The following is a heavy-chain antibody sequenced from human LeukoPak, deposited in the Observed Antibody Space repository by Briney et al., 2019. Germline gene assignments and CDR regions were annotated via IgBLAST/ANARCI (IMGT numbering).Heavy chain of an antibody. CDR1: GGSFSGYY. D-gene: IGHD3-22*01. Sequence: SETLSLTCAVYGGSFSGYYWSWIRQPPGKGLEWIGEINHSGSTNYNPSLKSRVTISVGTSKNQFSLKLSSVTAADTAVYYCARYSSGYYFDYWGQGTLVTVSS. CDR2: INHSGST. J-gene: IGHJ4*02. CDR3: ARYSSGYYFDY. V-gene: IGHV4-34*01.